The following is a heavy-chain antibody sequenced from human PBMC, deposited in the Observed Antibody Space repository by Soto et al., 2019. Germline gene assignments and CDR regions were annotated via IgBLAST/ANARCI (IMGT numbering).Heavy chain of an antibody. Sequence: QVQLQESGPGLVKPSETLSLTCTVSGGSISSYYWSWIRQPPGKGLEGIGYIYYSGSTNYNPSLKSRVTISVDTSKNQFSLKLSSVTAADTAVYYCARESYDFWSGYYLYYFDYWGQGTLVTVSS. CDR1: GGSISSYY. CDR2: IYYSGST. CDR3: ARESYDFWSGYYLYYFDY. J-gene: IGHJ4*02. D-gene: IGHD3-3*01. V-gene: IGHV4-59*01.